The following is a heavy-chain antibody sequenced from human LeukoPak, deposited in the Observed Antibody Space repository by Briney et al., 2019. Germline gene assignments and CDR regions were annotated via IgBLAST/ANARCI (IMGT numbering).Heavy chain of an antibody. CDR3: ARDRDCGTTTCSVDY. Sequence: GSLRLSCAASGFSFSDYYMSWVRQAPGKGLEWISYITNSGSTICYAESVKGRFTISRDDAKNSLYLQMNNLRAEDMAVYYCARDRDCGTTTCSVDYWGQGTLVTVSS. CDR2: ITNSGSTI. J-gene: IGHJ4*02. D-gene: IGHD2-2*01. V-gene: IGHV3-11*01. CDR1: GFSFSDYY.